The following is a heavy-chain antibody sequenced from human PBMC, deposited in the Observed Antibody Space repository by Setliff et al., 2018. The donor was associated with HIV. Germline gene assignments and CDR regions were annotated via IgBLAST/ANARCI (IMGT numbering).Heavy chain of an antibody. J-gene: IGHJ3*02. CDR3: ARMGEYSSSGGAFDI. Sequence: GESLKISCKGSGYSFTSYWIAWVRQMPGKGLEWMGIIYPGDSHTRYSPSFQGQVTFSADKSISTAYLQWSSLKASDTAMYYCARMGEYSSSGGAFDIWGQGTMVTVSS. D-gene: IGHD6-6*01. V-gene: IGHV5-51*01. CDR2: IYPGDSHT. CDR1: GYSFTSYW.